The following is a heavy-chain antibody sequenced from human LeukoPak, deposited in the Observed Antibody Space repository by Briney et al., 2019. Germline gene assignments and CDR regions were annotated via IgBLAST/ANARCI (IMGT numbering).Heavy chain of an antibody. CDR2: ISWNSGSI. V-gene: IGHV3-9*01. D-gene: IGHD3-22*01. CDR1: GFTFDDYA. CDR3: ARRADYFDSSSYYY. J-gene: IGHJ4*02. Sequence: GGSLRLSCAASGFTFDDYAMHWIRQAPGKGLEWVSGISWNSGSIGYADSVKGRFTISRDNAKNSLYLQMNSLRSEDTAVYYCARRADYFDSSSYYYWGQGTLVTVSS.